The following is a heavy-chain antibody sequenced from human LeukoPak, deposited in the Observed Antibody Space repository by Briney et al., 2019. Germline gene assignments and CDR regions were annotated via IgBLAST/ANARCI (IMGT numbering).Heavy chain of an antibody. CDR1: GFTFSSYV. D-gene: IGHD3-3*01. Sequence: QAGGSLRLSCAASGFTFSSYVMHWVRQAPGKGLEWVAVISYDGSNKYYADSVKGRFTISRDNSKNTLYLQMNSLRAEDTAVYYCAKDSGRFLEWLLYGGVWFDPWGQGTLVTVSS. J-gene: IGHJ5*02. V-gene: IGHV3-30*18. CDR3: AKDSGRFLEWLLYGGVWFDP. CDR2: ISYDGSNK.